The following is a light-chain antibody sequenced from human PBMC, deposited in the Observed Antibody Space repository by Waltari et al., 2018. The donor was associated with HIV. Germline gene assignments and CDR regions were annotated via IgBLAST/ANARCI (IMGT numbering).Light chain of an antibody. V-gene: IGKV4-1*01. J-gene: IGKJ2*01. CDR1: QSVLYSSNNKNY. CDR3: QQYYSPPHT. CDR2: WAS. Sequence: DIVMTQSPDSLAVSLGERATINCKSSQSVLYSSNNKNYLVWYQQKPGQPPKLLIYWASTRESGVPDRFSGSGSGTDFTLTISSLQAEDVAVYYCQQYYSPPHTFGQGTKLEIK.